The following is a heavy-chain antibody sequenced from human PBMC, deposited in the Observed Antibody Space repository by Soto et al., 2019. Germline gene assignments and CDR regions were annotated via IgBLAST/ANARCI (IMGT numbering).Heavy chain of an antibody. J-gene: IGHJ6*02. CDR3: AKDISLGYCSSTSGYAGMYYYGMDV. CDR1: GFTFSSYG. CDR2: ISYDGSNK. D-gene: IGHD2-2*03. V-gene: IGHV3-30*18. Sequence: QVQLVESGGGVVQPGRSLRLSCAASGFTFSSYGMHWVRQAPGKGLEWVAVISYDGSNKYYADSVKGRFTISRDNSKNTLYLQMNSLRAEDTAVYYCAKDISLGYCSSTSGYAGMYYYGMDVWGQGTTVTVSS.